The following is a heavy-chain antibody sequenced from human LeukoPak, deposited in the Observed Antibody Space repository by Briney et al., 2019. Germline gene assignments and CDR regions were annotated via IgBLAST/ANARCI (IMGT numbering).Heavy chain of an antibody. CDR3: ARLLGYGDYGSRGGFDP. CDR2: IYYSGST. J-gene: IGHJ5*02. D-gene: IGHD4-17*01. Sequence: SETLSLTCTVSGGSISSYYWSWIRQPPGKGLERIGYIYYSGSTNYNPSLKSRVTISVDTSKNQFSLKLSSVTAADTAVYYCARLLGYGDYGSRGGFDPWGQGTLVTVSS. CDR1: GGSISSYY. V-gene: IGHV4-59*01.